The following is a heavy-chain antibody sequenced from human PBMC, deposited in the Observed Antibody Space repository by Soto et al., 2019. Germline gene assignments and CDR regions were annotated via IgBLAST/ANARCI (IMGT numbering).Heavy chain of an antibody. CDR2: FTSTSSAI. CDR1: GFPFSFYS. Sequence: PGGSLRLSCAASGFPFSFYSMNWVRQAPGKGLEWISYFTSTSSAINYADSVRGRFTISRDNAMRSLFLHMNSLRDEDTAVYYCARDGKGAAYTHGPYYFDYWGQGALVTVSS. D-gene: IGHD1-1*01. CDR3: ARDGKGAAYTHGPYYFDY. V-gene: IGHV3-48*02. J-gene: IGHJ4*02.